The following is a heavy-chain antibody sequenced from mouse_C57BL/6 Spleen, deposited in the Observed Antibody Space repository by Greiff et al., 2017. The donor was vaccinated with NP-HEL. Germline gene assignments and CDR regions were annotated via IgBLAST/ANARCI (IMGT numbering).Heavy chain of an antibody. D-gene: IGHD2-4*01. CDR1: GFTFSSYA. V-gene: IGHV5-4*01. J-gene: IGHJ4*01. CDR3: ARDGGLRHAMDY. Sequence: EVHLVESGGGLVKPGGSLKLSCAASGFTFSSYAMSWVRQTPEKRLEWVATISDGGSYTYYPDNVKGRFTISRDNAKNNLYLQMSHLKSEDTAMYYCARDGGLRHAMDYWGQGTSVTVSS. CDR2: ISDGGSYT.